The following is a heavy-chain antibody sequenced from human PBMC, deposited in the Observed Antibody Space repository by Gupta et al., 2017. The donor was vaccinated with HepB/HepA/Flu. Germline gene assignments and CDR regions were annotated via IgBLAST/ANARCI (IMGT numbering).Heavy chain of an antibody. CDR2: ISGSGHIT. CDR1: GFTFSSYA. J-gene: IGHJ4*02. D-gene: IGHD6-6*01. V-gene: IGHV3-23*01. CDR3: AKNSSSSTAGY. Sequence: EVQLLESGGGLVQPGGSLRLSCAASGFTFSSYAMSWVRQAPGKGLEWVSGISGSGHITYYADSVKGRFTISRDNSKNTLYLQMNSLRAEDTAVYDCAKNSSSSTAGYWGQGTLVTVSS.